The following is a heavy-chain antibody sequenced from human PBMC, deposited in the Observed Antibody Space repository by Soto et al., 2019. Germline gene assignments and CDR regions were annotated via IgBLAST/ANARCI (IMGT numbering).Heavy chain of an antibody. J-gene: IGHJ4*02. Sequence: SETLSLTCTVSGGSISSTDYFWGWIRQPPGKGLEWIGSIHHTGSTYYNPSLKSRVTVSVDTSKNQFSLKLTSATAADTAVYYCARQRDYYDTSGASYFDYWGQGTLVTVSS. D-gene: IGHD3-22*01. CDR3: ARQRDYYDTSGASYFDY. CDR2: IHHTGST. CDR1: GGSISSTDYF. V-gene: IGHV4-39*01.